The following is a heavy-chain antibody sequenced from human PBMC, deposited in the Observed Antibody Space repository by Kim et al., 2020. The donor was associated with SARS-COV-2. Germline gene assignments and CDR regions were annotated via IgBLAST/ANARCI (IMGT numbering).Heavy chain of an antibody. CDR3: ARGKDISTSFPPFFYFDS. CDR1: GDSISSSNW. J-gene: IGHJ4*02. CDR2: IYHSGGT. D-gene: IGHD6-6*01. Sequence: SETLSLTCAVSGDSISSSNWWSWVRQSQGKGLEWIGEIYHSGGTSYNPSLKSRVTMSVDKSKNNFSLKLSSVTAADTAVYFCARGKDISTSFPPFFYFDSGGQGKPGHRLL. V-gene: IGHV4-4*02.